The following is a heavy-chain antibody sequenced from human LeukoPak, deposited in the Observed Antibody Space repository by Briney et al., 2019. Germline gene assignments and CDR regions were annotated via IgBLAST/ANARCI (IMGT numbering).Heavy chain of an antibody. CDR2: IKQDGSEK. CDR3: ASNTKLLWTPILGGMDV. CDR1: GFTFSSYW. D-gene: IGHD3-10*01. V-gene: IGHV3-7*01. J-gene: IGHJ6*02. Sequence: GGSLRLSCAASGFTFSSYWMSWVRQAPGKGLEWVANIKQDGSEKYYVDSVKGQFTISRDNAKNSLYLQMNSLRAEDTAVYYCASNTKLLWTPILGGMDVWGQGTTVTVSS.